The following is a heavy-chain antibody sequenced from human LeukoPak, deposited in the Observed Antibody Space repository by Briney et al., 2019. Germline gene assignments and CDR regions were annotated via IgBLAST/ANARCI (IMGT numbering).Heavy chain of an antibody. V-gene: IGHV4-4*07. CDR1: DTVNHYH. CDR2: VHTTSGNT. D-gene: IGHD1-14*01. Sequence: SETLTLTCSVDTVNHYHWNWVRQSAGTGLEWIGRVHTTSGNTFANPSLWGRVTVSIDTTKNEFLLQLTSMTAADTAVYHCARELRNIGEYYFDYWGQGVPVTVSS. CDR3: ARELRNIGEYYFDY. J-gene: IGHJ4*02.